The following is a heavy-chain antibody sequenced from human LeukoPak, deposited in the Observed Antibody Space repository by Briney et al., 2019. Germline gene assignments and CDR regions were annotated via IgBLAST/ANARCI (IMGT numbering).Heavy chain of an antibody. J-gene: IGHJ4*02. CDR3: ARRHGGYDLMIFDY. V-gene: IGHV5-51*01. CDR2: IYPGDSDI. CDR1: GYIFTNYW. Sequence: GESLKISCKVSGYIFTNYWIGWLRQMPGKGLEWMGIIYPGDSDIRYSPSFQGQVTISADKSISTAYLQLSSLKATDTAMYYCARRHGGYDLMIFDYWGQGTLVAVSS. D-gene: IGHD5-12*01.